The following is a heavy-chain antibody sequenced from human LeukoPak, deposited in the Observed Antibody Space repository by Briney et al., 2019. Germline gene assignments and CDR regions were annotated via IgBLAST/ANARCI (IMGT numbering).Heavy chain of an antibody. D-gene: IGHD4-11*01. CDR1: GGSISSYY. CDR2: IYYSGST. J-gene: IGHJ2*01. Sequence: SETLSLTCTVSGGSISSYYWSWIRQPPGKGLEWIGYIYYSGSTNYNPSHKSRVTISVDTSKNQFSLKLSSVTAADTAVYYCARGYSNPPYWYFDLWGRGTLVTVSS. V-gene: IGHV4-59*01. CDR3: ARGYSNPPYWYFDL.